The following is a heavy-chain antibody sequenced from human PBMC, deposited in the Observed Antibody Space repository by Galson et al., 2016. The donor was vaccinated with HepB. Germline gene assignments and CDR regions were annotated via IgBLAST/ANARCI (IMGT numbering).Heavy chain of an antibody. D-gene: IGHD3-10*01. V-gene: IGHV3-30-3*01. CDR2: ISYDGSNR. CDR1: GFTFSTYA. J-gene: IGHJ2*01. CDR3: ASGIAVTTSNSFWYFDL. Sequence: SLRLSCAASGFTFSTYAMHWVRQAPGKGLEWVAVISYDGSNRYYADSVKGRFTISRDNSKNTLYLQMNSLRAEDTAVYYCASGIAVTTSNSFWYFDLWGRGTLVTVSS.